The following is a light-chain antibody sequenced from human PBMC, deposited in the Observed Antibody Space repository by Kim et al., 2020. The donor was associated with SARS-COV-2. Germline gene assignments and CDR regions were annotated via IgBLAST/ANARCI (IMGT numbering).Light chain of an antibody. CDR3: MQALQTPRT. J-gene: IGKJ2*01. CDR2: LGS. CDR1: QSLLHGNGYNY. Sequence: DIVMTQSPLSLPVTPGEPASISCRSSQSLLHGNGYNYLDWYLQKPGQSPQLLIYLGSNRASGVPDRFSGSGSGTDFTLKISRVEAEDVGVYYCMQALQTPRTFGQGTKLEI. V-gene: IGKV2-28*01.